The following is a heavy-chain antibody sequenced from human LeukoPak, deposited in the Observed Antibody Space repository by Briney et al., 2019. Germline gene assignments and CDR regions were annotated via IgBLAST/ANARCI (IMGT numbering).Heavy chain of an antibody. D-gene: IGHD4-23*01. J-gene: IGHJ4*02. CDR3: ARESMTTVVTGSDY. CDR2: INHSGST. Sequence: KPSETLSLTCAVYGGSFSGYYWSWIRQPPGKGLEWIGEINHSGSTNYNPSLKSRVTISVDTSKNQFSLKLSSVTAADTAVYYCARESMTTVVTGSDYWGQGTLVTVSS. V-gene: IGHV4-34*01. CDR1: GGSFSGYY.